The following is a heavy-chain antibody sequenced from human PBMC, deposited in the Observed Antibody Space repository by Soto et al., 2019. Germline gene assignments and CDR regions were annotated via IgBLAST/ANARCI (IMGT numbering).Heavy chain of an antibody. J-gene: IGHJ4*02. CDR1: GGSMSEYF. CDR2: IYYLGST. V-gene: IGHV4-59*01. Sequence: ETLSLTCSVSGGSMSEYFWSWIRQSPGKGLEWIGYIYYLGSTDYNPSLKGRVTISVDTSKRQFSLRLTSVTAADTAVYYCARDGYDGSGSPYPAYWGPGTQVTVSS. CDR3: ARDGYDGSGSPYPAY. D-gene: IGHD3-10*01.